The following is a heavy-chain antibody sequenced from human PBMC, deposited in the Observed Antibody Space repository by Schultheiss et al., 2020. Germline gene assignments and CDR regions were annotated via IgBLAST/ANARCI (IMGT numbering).Heavy chain of an antibody. CDR2: IYTSGST. D-gene: IGHD6-13*01. CDR3: ACPAEAVNLGAVDY. Sequence: SETLSLTCTVSGGSISSGSYYWSWIRQPAGNGLEWIGRIYTSGSTNYNPSLKSRVTISVDTSKNQFSLKLSSVTAADTAVDYCACPAEAVNLGAVDYWGQGTQVTGSS. J-gene: IGHJ4*02. CDR1: GGSISSGSYY. V-gene: IGHV4-61*02.